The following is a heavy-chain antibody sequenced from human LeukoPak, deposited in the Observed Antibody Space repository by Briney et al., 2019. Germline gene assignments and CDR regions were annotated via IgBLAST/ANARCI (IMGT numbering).Heavy chain of an antibody. CDR2: INHSGST. V-gene: IGHV4-34*01. D-gene: IGHD2-21*02. J-gene: IGHJ4*02. CDR3: ASFCGGDCYYYFDY. CDR1: GGSFSGYY. Sequence: SETLSLTCAVYGGSFSGYYWSWIRQPPGKGLEWIGEINHSGSTNCNPSLKSRVTISVDTSKNQFSLKLSSVTAADTAVYYCASFCGGDCYYYFDYWGQGTLVTVSS.